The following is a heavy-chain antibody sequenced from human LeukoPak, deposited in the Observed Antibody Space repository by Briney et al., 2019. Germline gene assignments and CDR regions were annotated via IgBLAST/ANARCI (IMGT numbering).Heavy chain of an antibody. V-gene: IGHV3-23*01. J-gene: IGHJ4*02. CDR1: GFRFSTYS. Sequence: GGSLRLSCAASGFRFSTYSMNWVRQVPGKGLEWVSFVLGSGDSTDYADSVKGRFTISRDNSNNILYLQMNSLRVEATAIYYCAKDVRPDGAYDLHYSGPGTLVTVSS. CDR3: AKDVRPDGAYDLHY. CDR2: VLGSGDST. D-gene: IGHD5-12*01.